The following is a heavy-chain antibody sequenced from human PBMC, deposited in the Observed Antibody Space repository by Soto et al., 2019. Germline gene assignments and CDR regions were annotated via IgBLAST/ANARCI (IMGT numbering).Heavy chain of an antibody. J-gene: IGHJ5*02. V-gene: IGHV2-5*02. CDR1: GFSLSTSGVG. CDR3: AHSGYYDFWSGYYSDWFDP. Sequence: SGPTLVQPTPTLTLTCTFSGFSLSTSGVGVGWIRQPPGKALEWLALIYWDDDKRYSPSLKSRLTITKDTSKNQVVLTMTNMDPVDTATYYCAHSGYYDFWSGYYSDWFDPWGQGTLVTVSS. CDR2: IYWDDDK. D-gene: IGHD3-3*01.